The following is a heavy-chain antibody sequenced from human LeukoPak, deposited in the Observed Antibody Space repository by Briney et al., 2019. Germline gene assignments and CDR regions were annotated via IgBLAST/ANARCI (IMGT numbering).Heavy chain of an antibody. CDR3: ARPGYGPPLDY. CDR1: GFTFSNYE. Sequence: PGGSLRLSCATSGFTFSNYEINWVRQAPGKGLEWVSYISSSGRTIYYSDSVKGRFTISRDNAKNSLNLQMNSLRAEDTAVYYCARPGYGPPLDYWVKGTLVTVSS. J-gene: IGHJ4*02. D-gene: IGHD5-12*01. CDR2: ISSSGRTI. V-gene: IGHV3-48*03.